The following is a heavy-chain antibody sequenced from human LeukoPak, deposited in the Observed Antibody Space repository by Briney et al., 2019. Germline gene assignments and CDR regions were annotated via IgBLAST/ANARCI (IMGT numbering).Heavy chain of an antibody. CDR3: ARARSSSSGDY. Sequence: GGSLRLSCAASGFTFSNAWMSWVRQAPGKGLEWVSSISSSSSYIYYADSVKGRFTISRDNAKNSLYLQMNSLRAEDTAVYYCARARSSSSGDYWGQGTLVTVSS. J-gene: IGHJ4*02. CDR1: GFTFSNAW. CDR2: ISSSSSYI. D-gene: IGHD6-6*01. V-gene: IGHV3-21*01.